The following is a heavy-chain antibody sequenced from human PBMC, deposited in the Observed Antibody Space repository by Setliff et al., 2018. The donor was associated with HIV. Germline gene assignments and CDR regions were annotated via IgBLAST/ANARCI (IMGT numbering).Heavy chain of an antibody. J-gene: IGHJ4*02. D-gene: IGHD3-3*01. V-gene: IGHV4-61*08. CDR1: GGSISSGVYY. Sequence: SETLSLTCTVSGGSISSGVYYWSWIRHHPGKGLEWIGYIHYSGSTNYNPSLKSRVIISIDTSKNQFSLKLFPVTAADTAVYYCASRRGGGFLAWPDPYFDYWGQGTLVTVSS. CDR2: IHYSGST. CDR3: ASRRGGGFLAWPDPYFDY.